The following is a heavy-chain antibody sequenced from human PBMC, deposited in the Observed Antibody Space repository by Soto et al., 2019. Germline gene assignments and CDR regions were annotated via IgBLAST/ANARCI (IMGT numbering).Heavy chain of an antibody. CDR3: AKSPAVRVPFSVY. Sequence: EVQLLESGGGLGQPGGSLRLSCAASGFTFSSYAMSWVRQAPGKGLEWVSAISGSGGSTYYADSVKGRFTISRDNSENPLYLQMNRLRVEDSAVYYCAKSPAVRVPFSVYWGQGTLVTVSS. V-gene: IGHV3-23*01. J-gene: IGHJ4*02. CDR2: ISGSGGST. D-gene: IGHD3-10*01. CDR1: GFTFSSYA.